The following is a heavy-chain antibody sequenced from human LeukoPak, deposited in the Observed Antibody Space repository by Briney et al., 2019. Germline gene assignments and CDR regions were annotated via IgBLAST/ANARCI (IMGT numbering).Heavy chain of an antibody. CDR3: AKDENDYFDY. Sequence: PGGSLRLSCAASGFTFSSYGMHWVRQAPGKGLEWVAVISYDGSNKYYADSVKGRFTISRDNSKNTLYLQMNSLRAEDTAVYYCAKDENDYFDYWGQGTLVTVSS. D-gene: IGHD1-1*01. CDR2: ISYDGSNK. J-gene: IGHJ4*02. V-gene: IGHV3-30*18. CDR1: GFTFSSYG.